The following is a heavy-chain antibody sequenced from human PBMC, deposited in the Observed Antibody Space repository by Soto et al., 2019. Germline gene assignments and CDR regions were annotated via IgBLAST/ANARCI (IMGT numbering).Heavy chain of an antibody. Sequence: QVQLQQWGAGLLKPSETLSLTCAVYGGSFSGYYWSWIRQPPGKGLEWIGEIKHSGSTNYNPSLTSRVTISLDTSKNQFSLKLRSVTAADTAVYYCARTRKHPGYYYYGMEVWGQGTTVTVSS. CDR2: IKHSGST. J-gene: IGHJ6*02. CDR1: GGSFSGYY. V-gene: IGHV4-34*01. CDR3: ARTRKHPGYYYYGMEV.